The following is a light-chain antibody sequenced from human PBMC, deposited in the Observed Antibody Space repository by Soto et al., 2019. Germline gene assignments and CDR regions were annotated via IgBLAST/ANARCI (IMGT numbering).Light chain of an antibody. CDR2: AAS. CDR1: QVISGL. Sequence: DIQMTQSPSSLSASVGDRVTISCRASQVISGLLNWFQQKPGKAPRLLIYAASTLQKGVPSRFSGGASGKDLTITISSLQPEDCGTYYCQQSYSMPLTFGQGTRLEIK. J-gene: IGKJ5*01. V-gene: IGKV1-39*01. CDR3: QQSYSMPLT.